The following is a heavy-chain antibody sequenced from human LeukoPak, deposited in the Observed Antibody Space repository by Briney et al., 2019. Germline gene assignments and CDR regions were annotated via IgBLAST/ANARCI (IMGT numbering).Heavy chain of an antibody. CDR3: ARDLKPTYYGDYGGVGGE. V-gene: IGHV3-48*02. Sequence: GGSLRLSCAASGFTFSSYSMNWVRQAPGKGLEWVSYISSSSSTIYYADSVKGRFTISRDNAKNSLYLQMNSLRDVDTAVYYCARDLKPTYYGDYGGVGGEWGQGTLVTVSS. D-gene: IGHD4-17*01. J-gene: IGHJ4*02. CDR1: GFTFSSYS. CDR2: ISSSSSTI.